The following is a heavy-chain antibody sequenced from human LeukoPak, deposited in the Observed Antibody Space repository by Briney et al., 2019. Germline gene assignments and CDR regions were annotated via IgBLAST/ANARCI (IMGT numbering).Heavy chain of an antibody. Sequence: RGGSLRLSCAASGFTFSSYSMNWVRQAPGKGLEWVSSISSSSSYIYYADSVKGRFTISRDNPGNVFYLQMDSLRAEDTAVYYCTRVAQSGPTGWFDPWGQGTLVTVSS. CDR3: TRVAQSGPTGWFDP. CDR1: GFTFSSYS. D-gene: IGHD1-1*01. J-gene: IGHJ5*02. V-gene: IGHV3-21*01. CDR2: ISSSSSYI.